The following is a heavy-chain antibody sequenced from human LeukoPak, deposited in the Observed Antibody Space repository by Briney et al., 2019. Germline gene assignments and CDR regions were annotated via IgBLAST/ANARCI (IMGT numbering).Heavy chain of an antibody. V-gene: IGHV3-7*01. CDR2: IKQDGRDK. CDR3: ARGGAKGSFDY. Sequence: GGSLRLSCAVSGFTFSTFWMSWVRQAPGKGLEWVANIKQDGRDKYYVASVKGRFTISRDNVKNSLYLQMNSLGVEDTSVYYCARGGAKGSFDYWGQGTLVTVSS. J-gene: IGHJ4*02. CDR1: GFTFSTFW.